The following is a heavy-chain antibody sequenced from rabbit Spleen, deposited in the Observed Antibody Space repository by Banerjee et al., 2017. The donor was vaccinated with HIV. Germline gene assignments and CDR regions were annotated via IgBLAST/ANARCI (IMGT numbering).Heavy chain of an antibody. V-gene: IGHV1S45*01. D-gene: IGHD4-1*01. CDR2: IDTSDGDT. CDR1: GFSFSSNW. Sequence: LEESGGGLVKPGGTLTLTCTVSGFSFSSNWICWVRQAPGKGLEWIACIDTSDGDTDYANWPKGRFTISKTSSTTVTLQMTSLTAADTATYFCVREVAARFKLWGQGTLVTVS. CDR3: VREVAARFKL. J-gene: IGHJ4*01.